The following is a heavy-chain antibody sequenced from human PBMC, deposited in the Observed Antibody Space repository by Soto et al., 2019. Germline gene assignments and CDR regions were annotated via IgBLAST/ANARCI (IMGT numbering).Heavy chain of an antibody. CDR1: GFTFSVSA. V-gene: IGHV3-73*01. CDR2: IRSKSNSYAT. J-gene: IGHJ4*02. D-gene: IGHD5-18*01. CDR3: ARPAGDTAMIPPLHY. Sequence: GGSLRLSCAASGFTFSVSAMHWVRQASGKGPEWVGHIRSKSNSYATAYPTSVKGRFIISRDDSKNTAYLQMNSLKTEDTAVYYCARPAGDTAMIPPLHYWGQGSLVTVSS.